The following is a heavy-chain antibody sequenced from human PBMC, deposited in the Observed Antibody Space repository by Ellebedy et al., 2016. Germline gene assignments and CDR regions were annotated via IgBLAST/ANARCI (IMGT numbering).Heavy chain of an antibody. Sequence: KFQGRVTITRDTSASTAYMELSSLRSEDTAVYYCARKDLSSGSGLKMDYWGQGTLVTVSS. D-gene: IGHD3-10*01. CDR3: ARKDLSSGSGLKMDY. V-gene: IGHV1-3*01. J-gene: IGHJ4*02.